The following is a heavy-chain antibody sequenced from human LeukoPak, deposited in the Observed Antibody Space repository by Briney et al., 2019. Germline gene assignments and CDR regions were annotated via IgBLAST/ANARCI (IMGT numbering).Heavy chain of an antibody. J-gene: IGHJ4*02. D-gene: IGHD5-18*01. CDR2: IYYTGRT. V-gene: IGHV4-31*03. CDR1: GGSISSAGYY. Sequence: PSETLSLTCTVSGGSISSAGYYWNWIRQHPTEGLEWIGHIYYTGRTTYNPSVKSRVTISADTSKNQISLKLNSVTAADTAVYFCASAPLGNSFGYMAYWGQGALVTVSS. CDR3: ASAPLGNSFGYMAY.